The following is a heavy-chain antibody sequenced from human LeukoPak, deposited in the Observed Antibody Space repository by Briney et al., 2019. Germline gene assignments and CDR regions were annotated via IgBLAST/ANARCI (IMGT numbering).Heavy chain of an antibody. J-gene: IGHJ6*02. CDR2: IIPIFGTA. D-gene: IGHD1/OR15-1a*01. Sequence: SVKVSCKASGGTFSSYAISWVRQAPGQGLEWMGGIIPIFGTANYAQKFQGRVTITADESTSTAYMELSSLRSEDTAVYYCARVENREDYYYGMGVWGQGTTVTVSS. CDR1: GGTFSSYA. V-gene: IGHV1-69*13. CDR3: ARVENREDYYYGMGV.